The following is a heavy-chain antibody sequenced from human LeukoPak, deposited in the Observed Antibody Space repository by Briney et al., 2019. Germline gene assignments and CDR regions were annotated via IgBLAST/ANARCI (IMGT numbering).Heavy chain of an antibody. V-gene: IGHV1-24*01. CDR3: ATVDDSSGYLGY. J-gene: IGHJ4*02. Sequence: ASVKVSCKVSGYTLTELSMHWVRQAPGKGLEWIGGFDPEDGETIYAQKFQGRVTMTEDTSTDTAYMELSRLRSEDTAVYYCATVDDSSGYLGYWGQGTLVTVSS. CDR2: FDPEDGET. D-gene: IGHD3-22*01. CDR1: GYTLTELS.